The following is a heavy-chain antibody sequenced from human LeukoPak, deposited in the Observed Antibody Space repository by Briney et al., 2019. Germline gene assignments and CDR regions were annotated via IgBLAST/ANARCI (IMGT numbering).Heavy chain of an antibody. CDR2: INHSGST. J-gene: IGHJ4*02. CDR3: ARGAVQAAIVYLYYFAY. D-gene: IGHD2-2*01. V-gene: IGHV4-34*01. CDR1: GGSFRGYY. Sequence: SETLSLTCAVYGGSFRGYYWSCIRQPPGKGLEWIGEINHSGSTNYNPSLKSRVTISVDTSKNQFSLKLSSVTAADTAVYYCARGAVQAAIVYLYYFAYWGQGTLVTVSS.